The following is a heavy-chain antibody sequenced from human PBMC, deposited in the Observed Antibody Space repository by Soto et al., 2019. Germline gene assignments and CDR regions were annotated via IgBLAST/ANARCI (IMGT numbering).Heavy chain of an antibody. D-gene: IGHD3-9*01. J-gene: IGHJ4*02. CDR3: ARVLGEQRNPYFVGFDS. CDR2: ISGHNGNT. CDR1: GYSFTNYG. Sequence: ASVKVSCKASGYSFTNYGISWVRQAPGQGLEWMGWISGHNGNTNYAQKLQGRVTMTTDTSTSTAYMELGSLRSDDTAVYYCARVLGEQRNPYFVGFDSWGQGTQVTVSS. V-gene: IGHV1-18*01.